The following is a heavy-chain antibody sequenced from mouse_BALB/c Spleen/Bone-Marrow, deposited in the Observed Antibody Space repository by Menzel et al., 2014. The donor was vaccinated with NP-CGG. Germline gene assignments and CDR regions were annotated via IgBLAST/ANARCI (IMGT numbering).Heavy chain of an antibody. V-gene: IGHV2-9*02. CDR1: GFSLTSYG. Sequence: VMLVESGPGLGAPSQSLSITCTVSGFSLTSYGVHWVRLPLGKGLEWLGVIWAGGSANYNSALMSRLSISKDNSKSQVFLKMNSLQTDDTAMYYCARRGDGYYLDYWGQGTTLTVSS. D-gene: IGHD2-3*01. CDR3: ARRGDGYYLDY. CDR2: IWAGGSA. J-gene: IGHJ2*01.